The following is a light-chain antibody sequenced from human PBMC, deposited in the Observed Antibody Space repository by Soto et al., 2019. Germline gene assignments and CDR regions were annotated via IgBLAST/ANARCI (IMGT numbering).Light chain of an antibody. CDR1: QSISSW. CDR3: QQYNSYWVT. J-gene: IGKJ2*01. CDR2: DAS. V-gene: IGKV1-5*01. Sequence: DIQMTQSPSTLSASVGDRVTITCRASQSISSWLAWYQQKPGKAPKLLIYDASSLESGVPSRFSGSGSGTEFTLTICSLQPDDFATYYCQQYNSYWVTFGQGTKLEIK.